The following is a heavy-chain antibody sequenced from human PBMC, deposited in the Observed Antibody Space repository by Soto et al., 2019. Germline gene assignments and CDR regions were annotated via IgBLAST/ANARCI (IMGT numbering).Heavy chain of an antibody. CDR2: ISGSGGST. D-gene: IGHD6-19*01. CDR3: AKEVAGTPYYYYYGMDV. V-gene: IGHV3-23*01. Sequence: HPGGSLRLSCAASGFTFSSYAMSWVRQAPGKGLEWVSAISGSGGSTYYADSVKGRFTISGDNSKNTLYLQMNSLRAEDTAVYYCAKEVAGTPYYYYYGMDVWGQGTTVTVSS. CDR1: GFTFSSYA. J-gene: IGHJ6*02.